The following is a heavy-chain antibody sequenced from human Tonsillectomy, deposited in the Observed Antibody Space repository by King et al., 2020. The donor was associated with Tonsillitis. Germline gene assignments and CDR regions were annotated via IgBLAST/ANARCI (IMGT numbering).Heavy chain of an antibody. CDR2: IRNDGSNK. V-gene: IGHV3-30*02. CDR1: GFSFSSYG. Sequence: VQLVESGGGVVQPGGSLRLSCAASGFSFSSYGMHWVRQAPGKGLEWVAFIRNDGSNKYYADSVKGRFTISRDNSKNTLYMQMNSLRAEDTAVYYCAKEEFSNSWYAINYYDGLDVWGQGTTVTVSS. J-gene: IGHJ6*02. CDR3: AKEEFSNSWYAINYYDGLDV. D-gene: IGHD6-13*01.